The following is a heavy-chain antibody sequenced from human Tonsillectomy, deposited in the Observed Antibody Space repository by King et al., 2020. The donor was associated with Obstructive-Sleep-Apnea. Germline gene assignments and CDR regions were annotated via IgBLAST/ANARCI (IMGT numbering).Heavy chain of an antibody. CDR2: ISPLLAIT. D-gene: IGHD2-2*03. CDR3: ARDPRGFGVGYGHTFDT. J-gene: IGHJ4*02. Sequence: QLVQSGTEVKNPGSSVKVSCKASGGSFDNHVINWVRQAPGQGLEWLGRISPLLAITDYAQRFQDKVTITADKSRDTVYIKLSGLKSEDTAMYYCARDPRGFGVGYGHTFDTWGQGSLVVVSS. V-gene: IGHV1-69*10. CDR1: GGSFDNHV.